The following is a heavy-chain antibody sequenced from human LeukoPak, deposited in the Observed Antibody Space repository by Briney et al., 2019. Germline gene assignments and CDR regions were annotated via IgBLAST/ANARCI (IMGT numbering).Heavy chain of an antibody. CDR2: INHSGST. Sequence: SETLSLTCAVYGGSFSGYYWSWIRQPPGKGLEWIGEINHSGSTNYNPSLKSRVTISVDTSKNQFSLRLSSLTAADTALYYCARDRKYYYHMDVWGKGTAVTVSS. CDR3: ARDRKYYYHMDV. J-gene: IGHJ6*03. CDR1: GGSFSGYY. V-gene: IGHV4-34*01. D-gene: IGHD1-14*01.